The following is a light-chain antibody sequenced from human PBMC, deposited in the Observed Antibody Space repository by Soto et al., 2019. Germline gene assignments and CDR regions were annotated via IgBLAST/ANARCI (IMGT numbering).Light chain of an antibody. CDR1: QSISSY. Sequence: EIQMTQSPSSLSSSVGDRVTITCRASQSISSYLNWYHQKPGKAPKLLIYSASSLQSGVPSRFSGSGSGTDFTLTSSRLQPEDFATYYWQHSYTTPWTFGQGTKVEIK. CDR2: SAS. CDR3: QHSYTTPWT. V-gene: IGKV1-39*01. J-gene: IGKJ1*01.